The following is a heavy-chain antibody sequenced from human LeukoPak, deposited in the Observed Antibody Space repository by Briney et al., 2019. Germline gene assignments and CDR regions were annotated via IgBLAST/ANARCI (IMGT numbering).Heavy chain of an antibody. D-gene: IGHD5-24*01. V-gene: IGHV4-39*01. CDR1: GGSISSSSYH. J-gene: IGHJ4*02. CDR3: VRRDGSFDY. Sequence: SETLSLTCNVSGGSISSSSYHWAWIRQPPGKGLEWIGSIYGSGSTYYKPSLESRVTISEDTSKNQFSLKLSSVTAADTAVYYCVRRDGSFDYWGQGTQVTVSS. CDR2: IYGSGST.